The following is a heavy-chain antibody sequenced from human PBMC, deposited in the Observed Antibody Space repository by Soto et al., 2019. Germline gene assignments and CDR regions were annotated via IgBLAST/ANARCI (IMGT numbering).Heavy chain of an antibody. CDR3: ATDHIVVVPAAMRLGRGWFDP. Sequence: HPGGSLRLSCATSGFTFSTYAMHWVRQAPGKGLEYVSAISSNGRSTYYANSVKGRFTISRDNSKNTLYLQMDSLRSEDTAVYYCATDHIVVVPAAMRLGRGWFDPWGQGTLVNVSS. V-gene: IGHV3-64*01. D-gene: IGHD2-2*01. CDR1: GFTFSTYA. J-gene: IGHJ5*02. CDR2: ISSNGRST.